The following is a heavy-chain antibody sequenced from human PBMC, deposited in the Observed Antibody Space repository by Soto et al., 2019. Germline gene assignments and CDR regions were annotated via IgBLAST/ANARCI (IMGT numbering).Heavy chain of an antibody. CDR3: ARARAYYYDSIGSYVY. CDR1: GYTFTSYG. J-gene: IGHJ4*02. Sequence: VSPVKVSCKASGYTFTSYGISRVRPAPGPGRGWMGWLSAYNGNTNYAQKLPARATLTTNTSTSTTHPALRTPSTADKAVYYCARARAYYYDSIGSYVYWGQGTL. D-gene: IGHD3-22*01. CDR2: LSAYNGNT. V-gene: IGHV1-18*04.